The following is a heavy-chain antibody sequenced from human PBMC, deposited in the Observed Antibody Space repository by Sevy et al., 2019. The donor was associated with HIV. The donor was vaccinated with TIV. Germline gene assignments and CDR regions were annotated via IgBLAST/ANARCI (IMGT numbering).Heavy chain of an antibody. CDR3: ARVLWDVLVVPAATPSPWLDS. CDR2: IDPRGKER. CDR1: GFNFDTFW. D-gene: IGHD3-16*02. Sequence: GGSLRLSCAASGFNFDTFWMGWVRQAPGRGLEWVASIDPRGKERDNLDSMKGRFTISRDNAKNSLYLEMHSLKAEDTALYYCARVLWDVLVVPAATPSPWLDSWGQGTLVTVSS. J-gene: IGHJ5*01. V-gene: IGHV3-7*01.